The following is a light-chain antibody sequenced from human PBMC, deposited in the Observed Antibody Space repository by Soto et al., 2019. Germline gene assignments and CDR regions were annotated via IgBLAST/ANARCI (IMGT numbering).Light chain of an antibody. V-gene: IGKV3-20*01. CDR1: QSVTNNL. CDR3: QHYGNSPWT. J-gene: IGKJ1*01. Sequence: ELVLTQSPGTLSLSPGERATLSCRASQSVTNNLLAWYRQKPGQAPNLLIYVASSRAAGVAERFSGSGSGTDFTLTISRLEPEDFAVYYCQHYGNSPWTFGQGTKMEIK. CDR2: VAS.